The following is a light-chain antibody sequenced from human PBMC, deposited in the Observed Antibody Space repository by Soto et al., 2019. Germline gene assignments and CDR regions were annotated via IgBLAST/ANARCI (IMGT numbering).Light chain of an antibody. V-gene: IGKV3-20*01. J-gene: IGKJ5*01. Sequence: EIVLTQSPGTLSLSPGERATLSCRASQSVSSSYLAWYQQKPGQAPRLLIYGASSKATGIPDRFSGSGSGTAFTLTISRLGLKDLAVYSCQQNGSSPQVPFAQGTGLEIK. CDR1: QSVSSSY. CDR3: QQNGSSPQVP. CDR2: GAS.